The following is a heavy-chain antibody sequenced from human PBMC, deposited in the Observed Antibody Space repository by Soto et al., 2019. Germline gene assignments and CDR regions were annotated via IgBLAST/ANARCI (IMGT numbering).Heavy chain of an antibody. CDR1: GFTFSSYT. CDR3: TREGFHWYFDL. J-gene: IGHJ2*01. CDR2: ISSSSTFI. Sequence: ESGGGLVKPGGSLRLSCAASGFTFSSYTLNRVRQAPGKGLEWVSTISSSSTFIYYADSVKGRFTISRDDAKNSLYLQMNSLRAEDTAVYYCTREGFHWYFDLWGRGTLVTVSS. V-gene: IGHV3-21*01.